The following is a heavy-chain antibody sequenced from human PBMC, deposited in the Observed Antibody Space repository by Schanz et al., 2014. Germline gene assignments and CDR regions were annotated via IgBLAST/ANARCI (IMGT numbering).Heavy chain of an antibody. J-gene: IGHJ4*02. CDR2: FDAHDGRA. V-gene: IGHV3-23*01. CDR1: GFSFGNYG. Sequence: EVQLLESGGGLVQPGGSLRLSCEASGFSFGNYGMSWVRQAPGKGLEWVSGFDAHDGRAYYADSAKGRFTISRDNSKRTLYVEMNSLRVEDTAVYYGAKTLFPGGTQTFGNWGRGTLVTVSS. CDR3: AKTLFPGGTQTFGN. D-gene: IGHD2-8*02.